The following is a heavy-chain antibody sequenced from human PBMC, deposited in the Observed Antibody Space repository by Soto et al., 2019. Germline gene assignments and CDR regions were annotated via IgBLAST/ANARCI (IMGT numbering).Heavy chain of an antibody. CDR2: IIPIFGTA. Sequence: SVNVSCKASGGTFSSYAISWVRQAPGQGLEWMGGIIPIFGTANYAQKFQGRVTITADESTSTAYMELSSLRSEDTAVYYCATTLGVVPAVGRYNLFDPRGQGPLATVSS. V-gene: IGHV1-69*13. J-gene: IGHJ5*02. CDR3: ATTLGVVPAVGRYNLFDP. D-gene: IGHD2-2*01. CDR1: GGTFSSYA.